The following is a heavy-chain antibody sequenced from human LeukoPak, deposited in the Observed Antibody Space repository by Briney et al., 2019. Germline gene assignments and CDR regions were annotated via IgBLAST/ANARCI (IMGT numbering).Heavy chain of an antibody. CDR3: ARAPEYSSSWYGAYYYYYGLDV. J-gene: IGHJ6*02. D-gene: IGHD6-13*01. CDR2: ISAYNGNT. CDR1: GYTFTSYG. Sequence: ASVKVSCKASGYTFTSYGISWVRQAPGQGLEWMGWISAYNGNTNYAQKLQGRVTMTTDTSTSTAYMELRSLRSDDTAVFYCARAPEYSSSWYGAYYYYYGLDVWGQGTLVTVSS. V-gene: IGHV1-18*01.